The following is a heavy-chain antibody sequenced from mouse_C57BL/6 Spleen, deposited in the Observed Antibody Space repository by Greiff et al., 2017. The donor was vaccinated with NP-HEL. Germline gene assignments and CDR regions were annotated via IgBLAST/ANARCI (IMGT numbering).Heavy chain of an antibody. CDR3: ATGITTVGFAY. V-gene: IGHV1-7*01. D-gene: IGHD1-1*01. CDR1: GYTFTSYW. Sequence: QVQLQQSGAELAKPGASVKLSCKASGYTFTSYWMHWVKQRPGQGLEWIGYINPSSGYTKYNQKFKDKATLTADKSSSTAYMQLSGLTYEDSAVYYCATGITTVGFAYWGQGTLVTVSA. CDR2: INPSSGYT. J-gene: IGHJ3*01.